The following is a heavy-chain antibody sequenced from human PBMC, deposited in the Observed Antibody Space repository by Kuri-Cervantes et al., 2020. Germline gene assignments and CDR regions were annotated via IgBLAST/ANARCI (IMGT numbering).Heavy chain of an antibody. CDR1: GGTVSSGTYY. D-gene: IGHD6-13*01. J-gene: IGHJ1*01. Sequence: SETLSLTCTVSGGTVSSGTYYWSWIRQPPGKGLEWIGYIYYSESTNYNPSLKSRVTISVDTSKNQFSLKLSSVTAADTAVYYCARGRGSSWYYFQHWGQGTLVTVSS. CDR2: IYYSEST. V-gene: IGHV4-61*01. CDR3: ARGRGSSWYYFQH.